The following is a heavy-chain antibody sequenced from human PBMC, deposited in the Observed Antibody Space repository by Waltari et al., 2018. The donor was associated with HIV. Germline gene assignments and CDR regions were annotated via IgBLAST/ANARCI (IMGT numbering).Heavy chain of an antibody. CDR1: GFRFVFSS. CDR3: VKGAVWGGPEGDGC. V-gene: IGHV3-23*01. Sequence: VHLLESGGALAQPGGSLQPSCAASGFRFVFSSMTWVRQAPGKGLEWVSYIRPTAETFYSDSVKGRFTIYRDNSANTVHLQMTGLRVEDTAMYYCVKGAVWGGPEGDGCWGQGTLVTVSS. D-gene: IGHD3-3*01. CDR2: IRPTAET. J-gene: IGHJ4*02.